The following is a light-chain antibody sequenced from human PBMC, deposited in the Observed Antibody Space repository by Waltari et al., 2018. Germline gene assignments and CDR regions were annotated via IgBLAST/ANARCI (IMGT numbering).Light chain of an antibody. V-gene: IGKV2-29*03. CDR1: QRLLHSDGKTY. Sequence: DIVMTQTPLSLSVTPGQPASISCKSSQRLLHSDGKTYLYWYFQRPGQSPQLLIYQISGRFSGVPDRFSGSGSGTDFTLRISRVEPDDIGVYYCMQAMHLPLTVGGGTKVEVK. J-gene: IGKJ4*01. CDR3: MQAMHLPLT. CDR2: QIS.